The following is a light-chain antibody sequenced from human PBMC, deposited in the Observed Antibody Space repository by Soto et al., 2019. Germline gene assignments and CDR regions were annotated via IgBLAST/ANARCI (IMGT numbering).Light chain of an antibody. CDR2: DAA. Sequence: DIVLPQSPATLSLSPGQRTALSCRASQSVSSYLAWYQQKPCQAPSLLIYDAAKRAPGIPARFTGSGSGTDFTLTISSLEPEDFAVYFCQQRSNWPSTFGGGTKVEI. CDR1: QSVSSY. J-gene: IGKJ4*01. V-gene: IGKV3-11*01. CDR3: QQRSNWPST.